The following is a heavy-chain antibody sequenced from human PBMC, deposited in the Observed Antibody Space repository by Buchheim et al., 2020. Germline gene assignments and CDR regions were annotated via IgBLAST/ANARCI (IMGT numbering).Heavy chain of an antibody. CDR2: IYSGGST. D-gene: IGHD1-26*01. V-gene: IGHV3-66*02. CDR3: ARDRRGSYSGYYYYGMDV. J-gene: IGHJ6*02. CDR1: GFTVSSNY. Sequence: EVQLVESGGGLVQPGGSLRLSCAASGFTVSSNYMSWVRQAPGKGLEWVSVIYSGGSTYYADSVKGRFTISRDNSKNTLYLQMNSLRAEDTAVYYCARDRRGSYSGYYYYGMDVWGQGTT.